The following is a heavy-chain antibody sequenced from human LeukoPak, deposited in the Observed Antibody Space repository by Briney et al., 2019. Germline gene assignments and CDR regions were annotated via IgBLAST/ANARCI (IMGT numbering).Heavy chain of an antibody. CDR1: GLTLWHSA. Sequence: GSLRPSYAASGLTLWHSALSWVRRAPGKGMEWVSTIRCFGGETFYADSVKGRFSLSRDNSKHTLSLQTNSLRAEDTAVYYCAKGGHYSFFDPWGQGTLVTVSS. CDR3: AKGGHYSFFDP. D-gene: IGHD6-13*01. CDR2: IRCFGGET. J-gene: IGHJ5*02. V-gene: IGHV3-23*01.